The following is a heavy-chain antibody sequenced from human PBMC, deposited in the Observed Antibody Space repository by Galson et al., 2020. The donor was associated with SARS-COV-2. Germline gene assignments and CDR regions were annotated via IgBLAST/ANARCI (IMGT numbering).Heavy chain of an antibody. Sequence: GGSLRLSCAASGFTFDDYAMHWVRQAPGKGLEWVSGISWNSGSIGYADSVKGRFTISRDNAKNSLYLQMNSLRAEDTALYYCATFPGGYCSGGSCYGYYGMDVWGQGTTVTVSS. CDR1: GFTFDDYA. CDR2: ISWNSGSI. V-gene: IGHV3-9*01. D-gene: IGHD2-15*01. J-gene: IGHJ6*02. CDR3: ATFPGGYCSGGSCYGYYGMDV.